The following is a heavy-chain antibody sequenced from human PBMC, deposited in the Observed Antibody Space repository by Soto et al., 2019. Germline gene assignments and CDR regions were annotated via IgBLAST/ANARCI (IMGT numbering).Heavy chain of an antibody. CDR1: GGTFNNYA. D-gene: IGHD1-1*01. V-gene: IGHV1-69*12. CDR3: ARDAFYYDGPTGIYYFDY. Sequence: QVQLVQSGAAVKKPGSSVKVSCKASGGTFNNYAISWVRQAPGQGLEWMGGIIPIFGRANYAQKFQGRLTITADESTSTAYMELSSLRSDDTAMFYCARDAFYYDGPTGIYYFDYWGQGTLVTVSS. J-gene: IGHJ4*02. CDR2: IIPIFGRA.